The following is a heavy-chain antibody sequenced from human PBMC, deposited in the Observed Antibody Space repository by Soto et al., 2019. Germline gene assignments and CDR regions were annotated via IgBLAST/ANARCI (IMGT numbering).Heavy chain of an antibody. CDR2: IYPGDSDT. CDR1: GYKVSTWHNFTSYW. CDR3: ARLGLADAFDI. V-gene: IGHV5-51*01. J-gene: IGHJ3*02. Sequence: GESLKISCMGSGYKVSTWHNFTSYWIAWVRQMPGEGLEWMGIIYPGDSDTRYSPSFQGQVTISADKSINSVYLQWSSLKASDTAMYYCARLGLADAFDIWGQGTMVTVSS.